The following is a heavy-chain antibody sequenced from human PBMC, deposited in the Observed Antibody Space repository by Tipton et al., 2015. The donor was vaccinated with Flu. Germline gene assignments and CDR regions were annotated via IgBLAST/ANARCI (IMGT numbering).Heavy chain of an antibody. J-gene: IGHJ5*02. CDR3: ARVRMGRGFFNWFDV. CDR1: GGSVTNNNHY. D-gene: IGHD3-10*01. V-gene: IGHV4-61*01. Sequence: TLSLTCTVSGGSVTNNNHYWHWIRQSPGKGLEWIGNILHSGSANYNPSLESRLTISIDTSKSQISLRMRSVTPADTANYYCARVRMGRGFFNWFDVWGPGTLVIVSS. CDR2: ILHSGSA.